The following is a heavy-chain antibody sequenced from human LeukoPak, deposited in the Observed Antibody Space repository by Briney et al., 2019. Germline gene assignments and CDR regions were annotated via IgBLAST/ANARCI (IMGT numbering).Heavy chain of an antibody. D-gene: IGHD6-19*01. CDR1: GGSISSYY. J-gene: IGHJ4*02. V-gene: IGHV4-59*01. CDR2: IYYSGST. Sequence: PSETLSLTCTVSGGSISSYYWSWIRQPPGKGLEWIGYIYYSGSTNYNPSLKSRVTISVGTSKNQFSLKLSSVTAADTAVYYCARGSGWYVQIDYWGQGTLVTVSS. CDR3: ARGSGWYVQIDY.